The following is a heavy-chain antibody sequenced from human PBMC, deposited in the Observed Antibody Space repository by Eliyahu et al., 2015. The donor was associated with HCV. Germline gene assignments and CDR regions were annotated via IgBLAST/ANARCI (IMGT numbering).Heavy chain of an antibody. J-gene: IGHJ4*02. V-gene: IGHV3-23*01. CDR1: GFTFSSFA. Sequence: EVQLLESGGDLVHPGGSLRLSCAASGFTFSSFAMSWVRQAPGKGLQWVSSISGGPGNTYYADSVKGRFTISRDNSKKTLDLQMNNLRPEDTARYYCAKGLGRPVAGRVDYWGQGILVTVSS. D-gene: IGHD6-19*01. CDR3: AKGLGRPVAGRVDY. CDR2: ISGGPGNT.